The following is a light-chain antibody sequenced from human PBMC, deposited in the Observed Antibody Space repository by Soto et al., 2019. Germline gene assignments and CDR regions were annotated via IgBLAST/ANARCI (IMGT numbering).Light chain of an antibody. Sequence: DIQMTPSPSTLPASVGDRVTITFRASQSISSWLAWYQQKPGKAPKLLIYKASSLESGVPSRLSGSGSGTEFTLTISSLQPDDFATYYCQQYNSYPITFGQGTRLEIK. CDR3: QQYNSYPIT. V-gene: IGKV1-5*03. CDR2: KAS. CDR1: QSISSW. J-gene: IGKJ5*01.